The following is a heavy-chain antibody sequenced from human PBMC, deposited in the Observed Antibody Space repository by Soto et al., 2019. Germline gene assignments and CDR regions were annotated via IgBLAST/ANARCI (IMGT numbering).Heavy chain of an antibody. V-gene: IGHV1-69*01. CDR1: GGTFSSYA. J-gene: IGHJ6*02. CDR2: IIPIFGTA. D-gene: IGHD2-15*01. CDR3: ASREWGKLVRFYHYDYYSGMDV. Sequence: QVQLVQSGAEVKKPGSSVKVSCKASGGTFSSYAISWVRQAPGQGLEWMGGIIPIFGTANYAQKFQGRVTITEDESTSTAYMQLSSLRSDDTAVYYGASREWGKLVRFYHYDYYSGMDVWGQGTTVTGSS.